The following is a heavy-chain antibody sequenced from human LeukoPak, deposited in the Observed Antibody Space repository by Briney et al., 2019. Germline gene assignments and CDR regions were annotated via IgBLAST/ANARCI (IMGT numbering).Heavy chain of an antibody. CDR2: INAVSSGI. CDR1: EFTFSLYA. D-gene: IGHD2-2*01. CDR3: ARDTYQPGLIDC. Sequence: GGSLRLSCAASEFTFSLYAMNWVRQAAGKGLEWVSYINAVSSGIHYADSVKGRFTISRDNAKNTLYLQMNSLRAEDTAVYYCARDTYQPGLIDCWGQGTLVTVSS. V-gene: IGHV3-48*04. J-gene: IGHJ4*02.